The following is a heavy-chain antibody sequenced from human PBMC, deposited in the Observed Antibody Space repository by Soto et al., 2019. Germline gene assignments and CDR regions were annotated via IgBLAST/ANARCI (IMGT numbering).Heavy chain of an antibody. CDR2: MNPNSGNT. CDR3: ARCWGSGYCLFDY. Sequence: QVQLVQSGAEVKKPGASVKVSCKASGYTFTSYDINWVRQATGQGLEWMGWMNPNSGNTGYAQKFQGRVXXTXNXXISTAYMELSSLRSEDTAVYYCARCWGSGYCLFDYWGQGTLVTVSS. J-gene: IGHJ4*02. CDR1: GYTFTSYD. D-gene: IGHD3-22*01. V-gene: IGHV1-8*01.